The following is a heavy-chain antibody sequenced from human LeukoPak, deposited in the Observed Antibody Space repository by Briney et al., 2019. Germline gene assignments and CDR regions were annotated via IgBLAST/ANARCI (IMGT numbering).Heavy chain of an antibody. J-gene: IGHJ4*02. CDR3: ASLEWELGFDY. CDR1: GGSISSSNW. V-gene: IGHV4-4*02. D-gene: IGHD1-26*01. Sequence: SETLSLTCAVSGGSISSSNWWSWVRPPPGKGLEWIGEIYHSGSTNYNPSLKSRVTISVDTSKNQFSLKLSSVTAADTAVYYCASLEWELGFDYWGQGTLVTVSS. CDR2: IYHSGST.